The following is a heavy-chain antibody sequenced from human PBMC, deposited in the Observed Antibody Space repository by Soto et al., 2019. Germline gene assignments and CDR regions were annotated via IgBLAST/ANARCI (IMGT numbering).Heavy chain of an antibody. V-gene: IGHV1-69*12. CDR1: GGTFSSYA. CDR2: IIPLFGTA. D-gene: IGHD6-13*01. Sequence: QVQLVQSGAEVKKPGSSVKVSCKAYGGTFSSYAISWVRQAPGQGLEWMGGIIPLFGTAHYAHKFQGRVTITADEATITAYMALSSLRSEDTAVYYCARRVPASGKKWGLDYWVQGPLDTVSS. CDR3: ARRVPASGKKWGLDY. J-gene: IGHJ4*02.